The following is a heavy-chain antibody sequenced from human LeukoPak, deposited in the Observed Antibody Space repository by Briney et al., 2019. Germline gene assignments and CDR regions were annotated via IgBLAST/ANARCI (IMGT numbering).Heavy chain of an antibody. CDR3: ARASKAGKVRGVPMGPPLAGNFDY. CDR2: IYYSGST. D-gene: IGHD3-10*01. J-gene: IGHJ4*02. V-gene: IGHV4-59*06. CDR1: GGSLCYYY. Sequence: PPETLSLTCTVSGGSLCYYYGSWIRQPPGKELEWVGYIYYSGSTFYNPSLKSRVTISVDTSKNQFSLKLSSVTAADTAVYYCARASKAGKVRGVPMGPPLAGNFDYWGQGTLVTVSS.